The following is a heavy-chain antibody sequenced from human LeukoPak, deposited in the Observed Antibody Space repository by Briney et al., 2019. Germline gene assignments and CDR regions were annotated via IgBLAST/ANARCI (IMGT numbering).Heavy chain of an antibody. V-gene: IGHV4-34*01. J-gene: IGHJ4*02. CDR3: ARGLPAMAPLIGY. D-gene: IGHD5-18*01. CDR1: GGSFSGYY. Sequence: SETLSLTCAVYGGSFSGYYWSWIRQPPGKGLEWIGEINHSGSTNYNPSLKSRVTISVDTSKNQFSLKLSSVTAADTAVYYCARGLPAMAPLIGYWGQGTLVTVSS. CDR2: INHSGST.